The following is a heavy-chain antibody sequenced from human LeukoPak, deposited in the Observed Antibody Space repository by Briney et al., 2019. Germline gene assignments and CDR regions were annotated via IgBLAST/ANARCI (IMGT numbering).Heavy chain of an antibody. D-gene: IGHD4-11*01. V-gene: IGHV3-21*01. Sequence: GGSLRLSCAASGFTFSNYNMNWVRQAPGKGLEWVSFISNGGGYIYYTDSVKGRFTISRDNAKNSLFLQMNSLRAEDTAVYYCARVGTTVTFDYWGQGTLVTVSS. CDR2: ISNGGGYI. CDR1: GFTFSNYN. CDR3: ARVGTTVTFDY. J-gene: IGHJ4*02.